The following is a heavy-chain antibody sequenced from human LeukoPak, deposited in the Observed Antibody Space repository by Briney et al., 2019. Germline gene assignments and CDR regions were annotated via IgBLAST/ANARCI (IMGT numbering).Heavy chain of an antibody. V-gene: IGHV4-4*07. J-gene: IGHJ4*02. CDR3: ARDGHAYGHGSPHY. CDR2: IYTSGST. CDR1: GGSISGYY. Sequence: SETLSLTCTVSGGSISGYYWSWIRQPAGKGLEWIGRIYTSGSTNYNPSLKSRVTMSVDTSKNQFSLKLSSVTAADTAVYYCARDGHAYGHGSPHYWGQGTLVTVSS. D-gene: IGHD3-10*01.